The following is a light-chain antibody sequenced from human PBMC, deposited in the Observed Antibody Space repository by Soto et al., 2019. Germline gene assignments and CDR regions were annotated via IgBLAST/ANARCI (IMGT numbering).Light chain of an antibody. CDR1: ETIKSS. V-gene: IGKV1-39*01. CDR2: ATS. CDR3: QQSHSTIIT. J-gene: IGKJ5*01. Sequence: DSQMTQSPSSLSASVGDRVTITCRANETIKSSLNWYQQKPGEAPKLLIYATSHLQTGVPSRFSGSGSGTDFTLTISSLQPEDFATYYCQQSHSTIITFGQGTRLEI.